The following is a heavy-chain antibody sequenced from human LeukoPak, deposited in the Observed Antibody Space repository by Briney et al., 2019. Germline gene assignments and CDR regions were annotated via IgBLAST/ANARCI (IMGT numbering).Heavy chain of an antibody. CDR3: AGAKLGYCSGGSCSFDY. CDR1: GFTFSSYE. V-gene: IGHV4-39*07. J-gene: IGHJ4*02. Sequence: LRLSCAASGFTFSSYEMNWIRQPPGKGLEWIGSIYYSGSTYYNPSLKSRVTISVDTSKNQFSLKLSSVTAADTAVYYCAGAKLGYCSGGSCSFDYWGQGTLVTVSS. D-gene: IGHD2-15*01. CDR2: IYYSGST.